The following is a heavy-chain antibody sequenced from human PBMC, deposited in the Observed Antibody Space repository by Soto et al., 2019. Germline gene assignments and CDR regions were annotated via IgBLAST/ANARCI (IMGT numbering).Heavy chain of an antibody. CDR1: GGIFSTST. J-gene: IGHJ4*02. D-gene: IGHD5-12*01. V-gene: IGHV1-69*08. CDR3: ARDLAIGSDYSGYDVIDY. CDR2: IIPILGTA. Sequence: QVQLVQSGAEVKKPGSSVKVSCKASGGIFSTSTFTWCGQAPGQGLEWMGGIIPILGTADYAQKFQGRVTLTADKSTSTAYMELRSLRSEDTAVYYCARDLAIGSDYSGYDVIDYWGQGTLVTVSS.